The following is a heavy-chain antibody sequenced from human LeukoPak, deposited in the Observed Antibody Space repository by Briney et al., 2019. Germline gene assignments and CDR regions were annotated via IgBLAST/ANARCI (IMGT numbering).Heavy chain of an antibody. CDR2: INHSGST. Sequence: SETLSLTCAVYGGSFSGYYWSWIRQPPGKGLECIGEINHSGSTNYNPSLKSRVTISVDTSKNQFSLKLSSVTAADTAVYYCERGRRYYDSSGFWFDLWGQGTLVTVSS. D-gene: IGHD3-22*01. V-gene: IGHV4-34*01. CDR3: ERGRRYYDSSGFWFDL. CDR1: GGSFSGYY. J-gene: IGHJ5*02.